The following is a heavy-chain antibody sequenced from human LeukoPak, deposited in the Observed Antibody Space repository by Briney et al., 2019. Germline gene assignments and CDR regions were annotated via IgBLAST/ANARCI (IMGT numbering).Heavy chain of an antibody. Sequence: ASVKVSCKASGYNFISYYMHWVRQAPGQGLEWRGGTNPNSGGTNYAQKFQGRVTMTRDTSISTAYMELSRLRSDDTAVYYCARDLGIAVAGTYDYWGQGTLVTVSS. D-gene: IGHD6-19*01. J-gene: IGHJ4*02. CDR2: TNPNSGGT. CDR1: GYNFISYY. CDR3: ARDLGIAVAGTYDY. V-gene: IGHV1-2*02.